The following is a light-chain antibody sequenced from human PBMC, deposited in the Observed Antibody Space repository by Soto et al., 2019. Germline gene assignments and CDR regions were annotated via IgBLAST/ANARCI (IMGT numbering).Light chain of an antibody. V-gene: IGKV3-20*01. CDR2: GAS. J-gene: IGKJ1*01. CDR1: QSVSSTY. Sequence: EIVLTQSPGTLSLSPGERATLSCRASQSVSSTYLAWYQQKPGQAPRLLIYGASNRATGIPDRFSGSGSGPDFTLTISRLEPVDFAVYYCQQYGGSRWTFGQGTRVDI. CDR3: QQYGGSRWT.